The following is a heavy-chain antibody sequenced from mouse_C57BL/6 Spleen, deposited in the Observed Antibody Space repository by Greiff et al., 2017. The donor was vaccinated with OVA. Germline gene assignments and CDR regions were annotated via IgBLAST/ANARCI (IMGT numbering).Heavy chain of an antibody. V-gene: IGHV1-50*01. Sequence: QVQLQQPGAELVKPGASVKLSCKASGYTFTSYWMQWVKQRPGQGLEWIGELDPSDSYTNYNQKFKGQATLTLETSSSTAHMHLSSLTSEDSAVYYCARRPSSFDYWGQGTTLTVSS. CDR3: ARRPSSFDY. J-gene: IGHJ2*01. CDR2: LDPSDSYT. CDR1: GYTFTSYW.